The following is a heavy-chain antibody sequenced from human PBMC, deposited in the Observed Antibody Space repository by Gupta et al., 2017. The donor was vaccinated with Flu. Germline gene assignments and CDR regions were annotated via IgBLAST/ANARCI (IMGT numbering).Heavy chain of an antibody. CDR3: ARGFCSGGTCYSGGHNLFAP. V-gene: IGHV4-31*02. CDR2: IYNSGST. Sequence: PGKGLEWIGHIYNSGSTYYNPSLKSRVSISLDTSKNQFSLHVRSVTAADTAVYHCARGFCSGGTCYSGGHNLFAPWAQGTRVTVSS. D-gene: IGHD2-15*01. J-gene: IGHJ5*02.